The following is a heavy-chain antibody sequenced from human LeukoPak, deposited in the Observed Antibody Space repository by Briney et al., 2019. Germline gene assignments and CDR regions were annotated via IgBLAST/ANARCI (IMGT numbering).Heavy chain of an antibody. J-gene: IGHJ4*02. CDR3: ARAPPNWNYDY. V-gene: IGHV1-2*02. D-gene: IGHD1-7*01. CDR2: INPNSGGT. CDR1: GYTFTGYY. Sequence: ASVKVSCKASGYTFTGYYMHWVRQAPGQGLEWMGWINPNSGGTNYARKFQGRVTMTRDTSISTAYMELSRLRSDDTAVYYCARAPPNWNYDYWGQGTLVTVSS.